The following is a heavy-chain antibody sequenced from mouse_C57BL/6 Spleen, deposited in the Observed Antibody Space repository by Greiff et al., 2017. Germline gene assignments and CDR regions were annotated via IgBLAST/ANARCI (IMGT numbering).Heavy chain of an antibody. CDR2: IYPGDGDT. CDR3: ARSGDYDGNWFAY. V-gene: IGHV1-80*01. CDR1: GYAFSSYW. Sequence: QVQLKESGAELVKPGASVKISCKASGYAFSSYWMNWVKQRPGKGLEWIGQIYPGDGDTNYNGKFKGKATLTADKSSSTAYMQLSSLTYEDSAVYFCARSGDYDGNWFAYWGQGTLVAVSA. J-gene: IGHJ3*01. D-gene: IGHD2-4*01.